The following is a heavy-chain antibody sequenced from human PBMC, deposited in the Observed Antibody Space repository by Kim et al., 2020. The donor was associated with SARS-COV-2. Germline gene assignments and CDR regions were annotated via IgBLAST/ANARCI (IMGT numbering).Heavy chain of an antibody. Sequence: DTVKGRFTISRDNSKNTLYLQMNSLRAEDTAVYYCAKGAYSSGWYNAFDIWGQGTMVTVSS. J-gene: IGHJ3*02. D-gene: IGHD6-19*01. CDR3: AKGAYSSGWYNAFDI. V-gene: IGHV3-23*01.